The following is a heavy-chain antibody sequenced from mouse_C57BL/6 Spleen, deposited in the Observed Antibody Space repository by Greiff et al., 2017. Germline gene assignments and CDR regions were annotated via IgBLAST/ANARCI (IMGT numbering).Heavy chain of an antibody. CDR1: GYTFTSYW. V-gene: IGHV1-53*01. Sequence: QVHVKQPGTELVKPGASVKLSCKASGYTFTSYWMHWVKQRPGQGLEWIGNINPSSGGTNYNEKFKSKATLTVDKSSSTAYMQLSSLASEDSAVYCCARGRDWRWAMDYWGQGTSVTVSS. J-gene: IGHJ4*01. CDR3: ARGRDWRWAMDY. CDR2: INPSSGGT. D-gene: IGHD1-1*02.